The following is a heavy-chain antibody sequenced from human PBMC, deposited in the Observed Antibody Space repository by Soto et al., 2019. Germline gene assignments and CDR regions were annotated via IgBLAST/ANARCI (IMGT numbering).Heavy chain of an antibody. CDR2: INANNGGA. CDR3: AREGGSVPLAPTNNWFHT. D-gene: IGHD5-12*01. CDR1: GYTFTDYH. Sequence: ASVKVSCKPSGYTFTDYHIHWVGQAPGQGLEFMGWINANNGGAGSAQQFQGRVTVTRDTSISTVYMELSNLRSDDTAVYYCAREGGSVPLAPTNNWFHTWGQGTRVIVSS. V-gene: IGHV1-2*02. J-gene: IGHJ5*02.